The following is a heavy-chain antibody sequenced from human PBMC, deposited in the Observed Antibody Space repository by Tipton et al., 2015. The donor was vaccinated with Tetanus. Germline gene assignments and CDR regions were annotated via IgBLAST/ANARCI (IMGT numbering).Heavy chain of an antibody. CDR2: ISSSSAYI. CDR3: ARKGYSYATPGLDN. V-gene: IGHV3-21*01. CDR1: GFIFNSYG. Sequence: SLRLSCATSGFIFNSYGIHWVRQAPGKGLEWVSAISSSSAYIYYADSVKGRFAIFRDNDKKSVYLQMNSLGADDTAVYYCARKGYSYATPGLDNWGRGILVTVSS. D-gene: IGHD5-18*01. J-gene: IGHJ4*01.